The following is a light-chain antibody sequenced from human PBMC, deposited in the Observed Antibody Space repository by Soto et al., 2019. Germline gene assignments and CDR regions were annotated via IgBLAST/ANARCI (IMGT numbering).Light chain of an antibody. CDR1: QGISSY. J-gene: IGKJ4*01. V-gene: IGKV1-9*01. CDR3: QQLNSYPQLT. CDR2: AAS. Sequence: IQLTQSPSSLSASVGDRVTITCRASQGISSYLAWYQQKPGKAPKLLIYAASTLQSGVPSRFSGSGSGTDFTLTISSLQPEDFATYYCQQLNSYPQLTFGAGTKVEIK.